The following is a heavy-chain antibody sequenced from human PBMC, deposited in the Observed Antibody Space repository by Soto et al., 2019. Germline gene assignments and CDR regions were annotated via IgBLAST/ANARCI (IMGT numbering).Heavy chain of an antibody. CDR3: VTDLDGSGSYYTEY. CDR2: ISPYNGNT. CDR1: GYMFISYG. D-gene: IGHD3-10*01. V-gene: IGHV1-18*01. J-gene: IGHJ4*02. Sequence: QVQLVQSGVEVKKPGASVKVSCKGSGYMFISYGISWVRQAPGQGLEWMGWISPYNGNTKYAQKRQGRVPRTTDTSRSAAYLELRSLRSDDTAVYYCVTDLDGSGSYYTEYWGLRTLVIVYS.